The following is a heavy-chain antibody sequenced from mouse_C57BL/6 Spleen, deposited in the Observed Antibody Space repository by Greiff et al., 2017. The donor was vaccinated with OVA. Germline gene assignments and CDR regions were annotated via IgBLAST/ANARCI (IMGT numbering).Heavy chain of an antibody. CDR2: INPSNGGT. Sequence: QVQLQQPGTELVKPGASVKLSCKASGYTFTSYWMHWVKQRPGQGLEWIGNINPSNGGTNYNEKFKSKATLTVDKSSSTAYMQLSSLTSEDSAVYYGARGGEYYGSGAAWFAYWGQGTLVTVSA. CDR1: GYTFTSYW. D-gene: IGHD1-1*01. J-gene: IGHJ3*01. V-gene: IGHV1-53*01. CDR3: ARGGEYYGSGAAWFAY.